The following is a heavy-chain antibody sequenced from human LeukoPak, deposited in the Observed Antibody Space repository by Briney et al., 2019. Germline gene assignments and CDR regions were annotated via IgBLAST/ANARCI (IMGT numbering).Heavy chain of an antibody. V-gene: IGHV3-23*01. Sequence: GGSLRLSCAVSGFTFSDYAMSWLRQGPGKGLEWVSVIRGSGRSTYYADSVKGRFTISRDNSKNTFYLQMSSLRVDDTAIYFCAKARGYCSGGSCYRYAFDIWGQGTMVTVSS. CDR3: AKARGYCSGGSCYRYAFDI. CDR1: GFTFSDYA. J-gene: IGHJ3*02. CDR2: IRGSGRST. D-gene: IGHD2-15*01.